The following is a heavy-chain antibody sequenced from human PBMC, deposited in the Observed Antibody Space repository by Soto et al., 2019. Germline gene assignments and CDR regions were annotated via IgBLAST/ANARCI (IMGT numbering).Heavy chain of an antibody. V-gene: IGHV3-74*01. CDR1: GFTFSSYW. Sequence: GGSLRLSCAASGFTFSSYWMHWVRQAPGKGLVWVSRISSDGSSTSYADSVKGRFTISRDNAKNTLYLQMNSLRAEDTAVYYCARVGYYGSGSYWEGADYWGQGTLVTVSS. D-gene: IGHD3-10*01. CDR2: ISSDGSST. J-gene: IGHJ4*02. CDR3: ARVGYYGSGSYWEGADY.